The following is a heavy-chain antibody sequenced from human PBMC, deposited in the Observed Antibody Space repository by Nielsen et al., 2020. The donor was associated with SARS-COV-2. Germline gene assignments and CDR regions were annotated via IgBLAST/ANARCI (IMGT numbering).Heavy chain of an antibody. J-gene: IGHJ4*02. Sequence: ASVKVSCKASGYTFTSYGISWVRQAPGQGLEWMGWISAYNGNTNYAQKLQGRVTMTTDTSTSTAYMELRSLRSNDSAVYYCARDVNMITFGGVMYYFYYWGQGTLVTVSS. CDR1: GYTFTSYG. D-gene: IGHD3-16*01. CDR3: ARDVNMITFGGVMYYFYY. CDR2: ISAYNGNT. V-gene: IGHV1-18*01.